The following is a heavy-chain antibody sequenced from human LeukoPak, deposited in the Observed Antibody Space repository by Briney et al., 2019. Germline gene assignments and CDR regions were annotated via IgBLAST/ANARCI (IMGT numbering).Heavy chain of an antibody. D-gene: IGHD5-18*01. CDR1: GFTFSDHH. CDR2: ISSSGSTI. J-gene: IGHJ6*03. CDR3: ARDSAMGGYNSYYLGV. V-gene: IGHV3-11*04. Sequence: GGSLRLSCATSGFTFSDHHMNWIRQAPGKGLEGVSYISSSGSTIYYADSVKGRFTISRDNAKNSLYLQMNSLRAEDTAVYYCARDSAMGGYNSYYLGVWGKGTTVTVS.